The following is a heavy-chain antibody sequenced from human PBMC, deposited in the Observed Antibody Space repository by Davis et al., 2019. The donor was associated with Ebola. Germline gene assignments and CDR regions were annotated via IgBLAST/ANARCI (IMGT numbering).Heavy chain of an antibody. J-gene: IGHJ5*02. D-gene: IGHD3-22*01. CDR1: GFTFSHYW. CDR3: AKAGNLYESSAYYGS. Sequence: PGGSLRLSCAASGFTFSHYWMSWVRQAPGKGPEWVAIIKQDGSEKYYVDSVKGRFTISRDNAKNSLFMQMNSLSADDTAVYYCAKAGNLYESSAYYGSWGQGTLVTVSS. V-gene: IGHV3-7*03. CDR2: IKQDGSEK.